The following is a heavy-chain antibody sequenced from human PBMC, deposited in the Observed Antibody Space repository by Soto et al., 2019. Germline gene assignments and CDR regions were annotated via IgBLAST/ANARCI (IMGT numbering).Heavy chain of an antibody. V-gene: IGHV5-51*01. J-gene: IGHJ5*02. Sequence: GESLKISCKGSGYSFTSYWIGWVRQMPWKGLEWMGIIYPGDSDTRYSPSFQGQVTISADKSISTAYLQWSSLKASDTAMYYCARGPYYGSGLLRPANWFDPWGQGTLVTVSS. CDR1: GYSFTSYW. CDR3: ARGPYYGSGLLRPANWFDP. CDR2: IYPGDSDT. D-gene: IGHD3-10*01.